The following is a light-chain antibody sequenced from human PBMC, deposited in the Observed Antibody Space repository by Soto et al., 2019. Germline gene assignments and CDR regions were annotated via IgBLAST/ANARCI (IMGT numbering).Light chain of an antibody. CDR3: SSYTSSSTLYV. CDR1: SSDVGGYTY. V-gene: IGLV2-14*01. J-gene: IGLJ1*01. Sequence: QSALTQPASVSGSPGQSITISCTGTSSDVGGYTYVSWYQQHPGKAPKLMIYEVSNRPSGVSNRFSGSKSGNTASLTISGLQAEDEADYYCSSYTSSSTLYVFXTGTKVTVL. CDR2: EVS.